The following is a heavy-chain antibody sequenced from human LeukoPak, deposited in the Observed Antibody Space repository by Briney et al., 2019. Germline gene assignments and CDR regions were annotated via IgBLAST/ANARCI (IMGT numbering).Heavy chain of an antibody. J-gene: IGHJ4*02. CDR2: NYHSGST. CDR1: GGSISSGGYS. V-gene: IGHV4-30-2*01. Sequence: SQTLSLTCAVSGGSISSGGYSWSWIRQPPGKGLEWIGYNYHSGSTYYNPSLKSRVTISVDRSKNQFSLKLSSVTAADTAVYYCARYKGLYFDYWGQGTLVTVSS. CDR3: ARYKGLYFDY. D-gene: IGHD1-14*01.